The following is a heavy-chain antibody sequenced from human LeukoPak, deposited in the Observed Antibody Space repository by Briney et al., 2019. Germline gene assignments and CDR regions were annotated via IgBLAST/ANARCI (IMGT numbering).Heavy chain of an antibody. CDR3: ARRGYYDSSGYYNFDY. V-gene: IGHV5-51*01. Sequence: PGESLKISCKGSGYSFTNYWIAWVRQMPGKGLEWMGIIYPGDSDTRYSPSLQGQVTISADKSISTAYLQWSSLKASDTAMYYCARRGYYDSSGYYNFDYWGQGTLVTVSS. J-gene: IGHJ4*02. CDR1: GYSFTNYW. CDR2: IYPGDSDT. D-gene: IGHD3-22*01.